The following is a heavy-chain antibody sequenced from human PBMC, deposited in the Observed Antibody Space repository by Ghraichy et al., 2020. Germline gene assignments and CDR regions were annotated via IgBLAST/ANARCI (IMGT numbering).Heavy chain of an antibody. V-gene: IGHV4-34*01. Sequence: SETLSLTCAVYGGSFSGYYWSWIRQPPGKGLEWIGEINHSGSTNYNPSLKSRVTISVDTSKNQFSLKLSSVTAADTAVYYCASRSDSSPHRQTHFDYWGQGTLVTVSS. CDR3: ASRSDSSPHRQTHFDY. J-gene: IGHJ4*02. CDR1: GGSFSGYY. D-gene: IGHD6-13*01. CDR2: INHSGST.